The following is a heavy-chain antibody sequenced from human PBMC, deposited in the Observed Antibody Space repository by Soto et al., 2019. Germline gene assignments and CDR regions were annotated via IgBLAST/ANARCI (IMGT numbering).Heavy chain of an antibody. D-gene: IGHD3-22*01. V-gene: IGHV1-58*02. Sequence: QMQLVQSGPEVKKPGTSVKVSCKASGFTFSHSAMQWVRQARGQSLEWIGWIVVGSGNTNYAQKFQERVTIYWDMSTNTAYMEWSSLRSEDTAVYYCAADSYYESNGTKGRIDWGEGNLGTVSS. CDR3: AADSYYESNGTKGRID. CDR2: IVVGSGNT. J-gene: IGHJ4*02. CDR1: GFTFSHSA.